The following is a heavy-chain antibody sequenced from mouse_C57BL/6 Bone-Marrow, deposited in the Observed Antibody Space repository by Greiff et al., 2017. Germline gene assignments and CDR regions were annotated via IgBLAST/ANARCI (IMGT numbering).Heavy chain of an antibody. V-gene: IGHV1-81*01. CDR1: GYTFTSYG. CDR3: LYYYGSSSGFDFDY. J-gene: IGHJ2*01. D-gene: IGHD1-1*01. Sequence: QVQLQQSGAELARPGASVKLSCKASGYTFTSYGISWVKQRTGQGLEWIGEIYPRSGNTYYNEKFKGKATLTADKSSSTAYMELRSLTSEDSAVYFCLYYYGSSSGFDFDYWGQGTTLTVSA. CDR2: IYPRSGNT.